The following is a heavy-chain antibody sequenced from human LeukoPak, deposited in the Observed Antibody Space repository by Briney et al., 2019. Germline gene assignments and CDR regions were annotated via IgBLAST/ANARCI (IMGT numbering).Heavy chain of an antibody. CDR3: ARSLFLLAFDY. Sequence: ASVKVSCKASGYTFTSYYMHWVRQAPGQGLEWMGIINPSGGSTSYAQKFQGRVTMTRDMSTSTVYMELSSLRSEDTAVYYCARSLFLLAFDYWGQGTLVTVSS. V-gene: IGHV1-46*01. D-gene: IGHD3-3*02. J-gene: IGHJ4*02. CDR1: GYTFTSYY. CDR2: INPSGGST.